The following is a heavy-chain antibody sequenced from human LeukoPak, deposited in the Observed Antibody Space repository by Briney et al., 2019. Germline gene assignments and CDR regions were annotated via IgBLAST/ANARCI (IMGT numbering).Heavy chain of an antibody. CDR2: ISGSSETI. CDR3: ARTPPTAGLTTIGVGSDY. D-gene: IGHD4-11*01. Sequence: GGSLRLSCAASGFTFSTYSMNWVRQAPGKGLEWVSYISGSSETIYYADSVKGRFTISRDNAKNSLYLQMNSLRDEDTAMYYCARTPPTAGLTTIGVGSDYWGQGTLVTVSS. V-gene: IGHV3-48*02. CDR1: GFTFSTYS. J-gene: IGHJ4*02.